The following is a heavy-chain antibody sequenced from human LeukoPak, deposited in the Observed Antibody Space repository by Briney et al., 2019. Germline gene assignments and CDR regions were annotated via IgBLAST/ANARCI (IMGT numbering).Heavy chain of an antibody. J-gene: IGHJ5*02. CDR1: GGSISSYY. Sequence: PSETLSLTCTVSGGSISSYYWSWIRQPPGKGLEWLGEINHSGSTNYNPSLKSRVTISVDTSKDQFSLKLSSVTAADTAVYYCATLTNLYYYDSSGSWGQGTLVTVSS. CDR2: INHSGST. D-gene: IGHD3-22*01. CDR3: ATLTNLYYYDSSGS. V-gene: IGHV4-34*01.